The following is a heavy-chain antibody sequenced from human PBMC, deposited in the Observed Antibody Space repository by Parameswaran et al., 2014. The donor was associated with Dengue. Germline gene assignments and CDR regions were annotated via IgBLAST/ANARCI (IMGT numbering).Heavy chain of an antibody. V-gene: IGHV1-18*01. CDR3: AREGDYYGSGSYLY. D-gene: IGHD3-10*01. Sequence: ISSARLVRQAPGQGLEWMGWISAYNGNTNYAQKLQGRVTMTTDTSTSTAYMELRSLRSDDTAVYYCAREGDYYGSGSYLYWGQGTLVTVSS. CDR2: ISAYNGNT. CDR1: ISS. J-gene: IGHJ4*02.